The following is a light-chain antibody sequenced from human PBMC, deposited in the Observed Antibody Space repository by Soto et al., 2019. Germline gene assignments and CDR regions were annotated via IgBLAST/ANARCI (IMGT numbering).Light chain of an antibody. J-gene: IGKJ1*01. CDR2: ATS. Sequence: DIQMTQSPSSLSASVGDRVTITSRPSQNIRSYFNWYQQKPGKAPQLLIYATSSLQTGVPSRFSASGSGTDFSLVISDLQPEDSATYYCQQGYSSRWTSGRGTKVDIK. CDR1: QNIRSY. CDR3: QQGYSSRWT. V-gene: IGKV1-39*01.